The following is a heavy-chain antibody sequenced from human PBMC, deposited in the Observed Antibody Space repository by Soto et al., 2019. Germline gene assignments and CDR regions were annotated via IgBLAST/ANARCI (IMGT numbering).Heavy chain of an antibody. CDR1: GGSFSGYY. J-gene: IGHJ4*02. CDR3: ARGENWNYGTFDY. Sequence: SETLSLTCAVYGGSFSGYYWSWIRQPPGKGLEWIGEIHHSGSTNYNPSLKSRVTISVDTSKNQFSLKLSSVTAADTAVYYCARGENWNYGTFDYWGQGTLVTVSS. V-gene: IGHV4-34*01. D-gene: IGHD1-7*01. CDR2: IHHSGST.